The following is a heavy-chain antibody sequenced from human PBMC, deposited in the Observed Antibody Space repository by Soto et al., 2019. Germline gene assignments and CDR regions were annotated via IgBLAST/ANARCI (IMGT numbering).Heavy chain of an antibody. CDR1: GGSVSSGSYY. V-gene: IGHV4-61*01. J-gene: IGHJ3*02. CDR3: ARYCSSTSCHFGAFDI. D-gene: IGHD2-2*01. Sequence: ASETLSLTCTVSGGSVSSGSYYWSWIRQPPGKGLEWIGYIYYSGSTNYNPPLKSRVTISVDTSKNQFSLKLSSVTAADTAVYYCARYCSSTSCHFGAFDIWGQGTMVTVSS. CDR2: IYYSGST.